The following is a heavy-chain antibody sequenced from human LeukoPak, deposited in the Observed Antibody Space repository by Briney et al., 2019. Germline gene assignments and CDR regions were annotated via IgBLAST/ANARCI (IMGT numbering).Heavy chain of an antibody. J-gene: IGHJ6*02. V-gene: IGHV4-30-4*01. CDR3: ARGSFEYSGYDSTASYYYYGMDV. D-gene: IGHD5-12*01. Sequence: PSETLSLTCTVSGGSISGGDYYWSWIRQPPGKGLEWIGYIYYSGSTYYNPSLKSRVTISVDTSKNQFSLKLSSVTAADTAVYYCARGSFEYSGYDSTASYYYYGMDVWGQGTTVTVSS. CDR2: IYYSGST. CDR1: GGSISGGDYY.